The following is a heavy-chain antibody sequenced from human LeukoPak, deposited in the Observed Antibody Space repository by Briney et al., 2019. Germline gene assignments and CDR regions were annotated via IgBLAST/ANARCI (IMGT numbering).Heavy chain of an antibody. CDR2: IYSGGST. V-gene: IGHV3-53*05. Sequence: PGGSLRLSCAASGFTVSSTYMSWVRRAPGKGLEWVSVIYSGGSTYYADSVKGRFTISRDNSKNTLYLQMGSLRAEDMAVYYCARDRAYSGYGYMDVWGKGTTVTISS. CDR1: GFTVSSTY. J-gene: IGHJ6*03. D-gene: IGHD5-12*01. CDR3: ARDRAYSGYGYMDV.